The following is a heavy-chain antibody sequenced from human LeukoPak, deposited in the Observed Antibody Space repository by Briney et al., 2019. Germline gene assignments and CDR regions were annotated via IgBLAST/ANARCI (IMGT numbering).Heavy chain of an antibody. CDR3: AKERGGLVVVPAAPLLD. CDR1: GFTVSSNY. Sequence: GGSLRLSCAASGFTVSSNYMSWVRQAPGKGLEWVSVIYSGGSTYYADSVKGRFTISRDNSKNTLYLQMNSLRAEDTAVYYCAKERGGLVVVPAAPLLDWGQGTLVTVSS. V-gene: IGHV3-53*01. J-gene: IGHJ4*02. D-gene: IGHD2-2*01. CDR2: IYSGGST.